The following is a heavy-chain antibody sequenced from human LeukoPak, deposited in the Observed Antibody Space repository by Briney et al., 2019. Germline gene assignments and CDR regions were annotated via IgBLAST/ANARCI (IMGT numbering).Heavy chain of an antibody. D-gene: IGHD3-10*01. Sequence: SETLSLTCTVSGYSISSGYYWGWIRQPPGKGLEWIGEINHSGSTNYNPSLKSRVTISVDTSKNQFSLKLSSVTAADTAVYYCARRVQYNYGSGGYYKGPTVMRYFDYWGQGTLVTVSS. CDR1: GYSISSGYY. CDR3: ARRVQYNYGSGGYYKGPTVMRYFDY. J-gene: IGHJ4*02. CDR2: INHSGST. V-gene: IGHV4-38-2*02.